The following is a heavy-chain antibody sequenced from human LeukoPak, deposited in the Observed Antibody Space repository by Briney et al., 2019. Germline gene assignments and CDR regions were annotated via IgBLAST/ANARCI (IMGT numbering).Heavy chain of an antibody. V-gene: IGHV4-59*12. CDR2: IFYSGST. D-gene: IGHD2-2*01. J-gene: IGHJ4*02. Sequence: SETLSLTCTVSGGSISSYYWSWIRQPPGQGLEWIGNIFYSGSTNYNPSLKSRVTISVDTSKNRFSLKLSSVTAADTAVYYCARTSAKDIVVVPAAMGPYYFDYWGQGTLVTVSS. CDR1: GGSISSYY. CDR3: ARTSAKDIVVVPAAMGPYYFDY.